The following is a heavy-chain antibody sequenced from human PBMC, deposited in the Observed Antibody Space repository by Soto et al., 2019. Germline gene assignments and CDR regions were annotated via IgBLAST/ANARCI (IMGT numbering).Heavy chain of an antibody. J-gene: IGHJ6*03. V-gene: IGHV3-23*01. Sequence: GGSLRLSCAASGFTVSNNYMTWVRQAPGKGLEWVSAISGSGGSTYYADSVKGRFTISRDNSKNTLYLQMNSLRAEDTAVYYCARAPQEDYYYYYMDVWGKGTTVTVSS. CDR2: ISGSGGST. CDR3: ARAPQEDYYYYYMDV. CDR1: GFTVSNNY.